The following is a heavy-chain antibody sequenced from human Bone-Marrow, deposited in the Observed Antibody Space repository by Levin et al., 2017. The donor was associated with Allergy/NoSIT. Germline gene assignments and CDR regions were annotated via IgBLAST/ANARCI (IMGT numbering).Heavy chain of an antibody. D-gene: IGHD6-13*01. J-gene: IGHJ4*02. CDR3: ARPSKGSRVSAPIDF. Sequence: GESLKISCAASGFTFSNYAMQWVRQAPGKGLEWVAVISYDGNNEYYADSVKGRLTISRDNSKNTLYLQMNSLRLDDTAVYYCARPSKGSRVSAPIDFLGQGTLVTVSS. V-gene: IGHV3-30*14. CDR1: GFTFSNYA. CDR2: ISYDGNNE.